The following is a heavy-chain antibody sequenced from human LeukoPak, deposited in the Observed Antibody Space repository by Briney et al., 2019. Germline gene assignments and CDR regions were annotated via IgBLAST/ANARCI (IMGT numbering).Heavy chain of an antibody. J-gene: IGHJ4*02. D-gene: IGHD6-13*01. CDR1: GYTFTSYY. CDR2: INPNSGGT. V-gene: IGHV1-2*02. Sequence: ASVKVSCKASGYTFTSYYMHWVRQAPGQGLEWMGWINPNSGGTNYAQKFQGRVTMTRDTSISTAYMELSRLRSDDTAVYYCASPLFSIAAAGRDYWGQGTLVTVSS. CDR3: ASPLFSIAAAGRDY.